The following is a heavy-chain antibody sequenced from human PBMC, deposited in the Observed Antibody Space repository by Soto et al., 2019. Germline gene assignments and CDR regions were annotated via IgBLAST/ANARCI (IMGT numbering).Heavy chain of an antibody. CDR3: ARDYYDSSGYHYFDY. CDR1: GFTFSSYG. V-gene: IGHV3-33*01. CDR2: IWYDGSSK. J-gene: IGHJ4*02. D-gene: IGHD3-22*01. Sequence: GGSLRLSCAASGFTFSSYGMHWVRQAPGKGLEWVAVIWYDGSSKYYADSVKGRFTISRDNSKNTLYLQMNSLRAEDTAVYYCARDYYDSSGYHYFDYWGQGTLVTVSS.